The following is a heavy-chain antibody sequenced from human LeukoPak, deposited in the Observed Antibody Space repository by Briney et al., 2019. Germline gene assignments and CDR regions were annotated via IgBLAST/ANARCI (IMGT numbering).Heavy chain of an antibody. CDR3: AELGITMIGGV. CDR1: GFTFSSYS. V-gene: IGHV3-48*04. J-gene: IGHJ6*04. D-gene: IGHD3-10*02. CDR2: ISSSGSTI. Sequence: GSLRLSCAASGFTFSSYSMNWVRQAPGKGLEWVSYISSSGSTIYYADSVKGRFTISRDNAKNSLYLQMNSLRAEDTAVYYCAELGITMIGGVWGRGTTVTISS.